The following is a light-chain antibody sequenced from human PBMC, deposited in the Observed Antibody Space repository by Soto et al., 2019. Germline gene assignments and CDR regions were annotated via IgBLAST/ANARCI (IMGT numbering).Light chain of an antibody. CDR2: DAS. J-gene: IGKJ4*01. V-gene: IGKV3-11*01. Sequence: EIVLTQSPATLSLSPGESATLSCRASQSVSYYLAWYQQKPGQAPRLLIYDASNRAAGIPARFSGSGSGTDFTLTISSLEPEYFAVYYCQHRSNWPLTFGGGTKVEIK. CDR1: QSVSYY. CDR3: QHRSNWPLT.